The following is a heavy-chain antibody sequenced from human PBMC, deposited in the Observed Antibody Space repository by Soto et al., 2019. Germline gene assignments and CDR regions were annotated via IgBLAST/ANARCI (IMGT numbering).Heavy chain of an antibody. CDR3: ARNTLRFDY. V-gene: IGHV1-3*01. CDR1: GYTLTSYA. J-gene: IGHJ4*02. Sequence: ASGSVACKASGYTLTSYAMHWVRQAPGQRLEWMGWINAGNGNTEYSQRFQGRVTITRDTSASTAYMELSSLRSEDTAVYYCARNTLRFDYWGQGTLVTVSS. CDR2: INAGNGNT. D-gene: IGHD4-17*01.